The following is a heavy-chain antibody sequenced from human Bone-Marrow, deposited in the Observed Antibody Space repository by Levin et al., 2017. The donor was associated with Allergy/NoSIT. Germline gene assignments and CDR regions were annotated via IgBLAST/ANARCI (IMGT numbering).Heavy chain of an antibody. CDR2: IWNDGSNK. CDR3: ARVRGDGDYIFDY. V-gene: IGHV3-33*01. J-gene: IGHJ4*02. D-gene: IGHD4-17*01. CDR1: GVTLRNEG. Sequence: GGSLRLSFAASGVTLRNEGRHWVRQAPGKGLEWVAVIWNDGSNKYYADSVKGRFTSERDNSKNTLYLQMNSLRAEDTAVYYCARVRGDGDYIFDYWGQGTLVTVSS.